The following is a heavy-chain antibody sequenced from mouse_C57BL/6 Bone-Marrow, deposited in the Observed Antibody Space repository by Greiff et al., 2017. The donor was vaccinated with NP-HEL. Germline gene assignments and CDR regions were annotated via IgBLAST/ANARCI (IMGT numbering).Heavy chain of an antibody. J-gene: IGHJ2*01. CDR1: GFNITDDY. D-gene: IGHD2-4*01. CDR2: IDPENGDT. V-gene: IGHV14-4*01. Sequence: VQLQQSGAELVRPGASVKLSCTASGFNITDDYMHWVKQRPEQGLEWIGWIDPENGDTEYASKFQGKATITADTSSNTAYLQLSSLTSEDTAVYYGTTGGYYEYYWGQGTTLTVSS. CDR3: TTGGYYEYY.